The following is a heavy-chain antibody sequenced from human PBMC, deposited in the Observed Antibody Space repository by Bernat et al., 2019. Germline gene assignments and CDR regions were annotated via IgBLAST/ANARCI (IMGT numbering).Heavy chain of an antibody. J-gene: IGHJ3*02. D-gene: IGHD3-16*01. CDR3: ATLEGGNAFDI. CDR2: IYSGGST. CDR1: GFTVSSNY. Sequence: EVQLVESGGGLVQPGGSLRLSCAASGFTVSSNYMSWVHQAPGKGLEWVSVIYSGGSTYYADSVKGRFTISRDNSKNTLYLQMNSLRAEDTAVYYCATLEGGNAFDIWGQGTMVTVSS. V-gene: IGHV3-66*01.